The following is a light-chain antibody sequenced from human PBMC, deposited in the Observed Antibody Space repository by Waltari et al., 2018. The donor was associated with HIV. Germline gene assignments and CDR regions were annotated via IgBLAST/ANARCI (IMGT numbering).Light chain of an antibody. Sequence: DIQMTQSRSTLSAFVGDTVTITCRASQGIGTYLAWYQQQPGKAPKFLIYKASTLEAGVPSRFSGGGSGTEFTLTSRGLQPDDFATYYCQQYNTFPWTFGQGTKVEI. V-gene: IGKV1-5*03. CDR2: KAS. J-gene: IGKJ1*01. CDR1: QGIGTY. CDR3: QQYNTFPWT.